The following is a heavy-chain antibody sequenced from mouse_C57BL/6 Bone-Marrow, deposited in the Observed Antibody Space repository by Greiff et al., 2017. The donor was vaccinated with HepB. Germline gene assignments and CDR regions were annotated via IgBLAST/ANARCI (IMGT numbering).Heavy chain of an antibody. CDR3: TTGYYYGSSRGY. V-gene: IGHV14-4*01. J-gene: IGHJ3*01. CDR1: GFNIKDDY. CDR2: IDPENGDT. D-gene: IGHD1-1*01. Sequence: VQLQQSGAELVRPGASVKLSCTASGFNIKDDYMHWVKQRPEQGLEWIGWIDPENGDTEYASKFQGKATITADTSSNTAYLQLSSLTSEDTAVYYCTTGYYYGSSRGYWGHGTLVTVSA.